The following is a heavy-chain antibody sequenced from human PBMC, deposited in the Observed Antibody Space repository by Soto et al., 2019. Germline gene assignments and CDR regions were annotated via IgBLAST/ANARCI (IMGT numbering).Heavy chain of an antibody. CDR1: GFTFSSYA. CDR2: ISYDGSNK. Sequence: PGGSLRLSCAASGFTFSSYAMHWVRQAPGKGLEWVAVISYDGSNKYYADSVKGRFTISRDNSKNTLYLQMNSLRAEDTAVYYCARTGGYYYSASSSFDYWGQGTLVTVSS. CDR3: ARTGGYYYSASSSFDY. D-gene: IGHD3-22*01. J-gene: IGHJ4*02. V-gene: IGHV3-30-3*01.